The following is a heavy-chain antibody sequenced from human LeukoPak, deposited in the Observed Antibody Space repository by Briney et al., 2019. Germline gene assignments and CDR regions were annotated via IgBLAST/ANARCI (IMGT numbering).Heavy chain of an antibody. CDR2: IYTSGST. J-gene: IGHJ5*02. Sequence: PSETLSLTCTVSGGSISSYYWSWIRQPAGKGLEWIGRIYTSGSTNYNPSLKSRVTMSVDTSKNQFSLKLSSVTAADTAVYYCAREIFPTHTNWFDPWGQGTLVTVSS. D-gene: IGHD3-3*01. V-gene: IGHV4-4*07. CDR1: GGSISSYY. CDR3: AREIFPTHTNWFDP.